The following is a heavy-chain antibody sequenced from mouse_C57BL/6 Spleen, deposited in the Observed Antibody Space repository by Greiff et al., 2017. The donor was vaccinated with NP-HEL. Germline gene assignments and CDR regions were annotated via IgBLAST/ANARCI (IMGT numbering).Heavy chain of an antibody. Sequence: QVQLQQSGAELARPGASVKLSCKASGYTFTSYGISWVKQRTGQGLEWIGEIYPRSGNTYYNEKFKGKATLTADKSSSTAYMELRSLTSEDSAVYFCARWGYYGSSRYWYFDVWGTGTTVTVSS. V-gene: IGHV1-81*01. CDR2: IYPRSGNT. J-gene: IGHJ1*03. CDR3: ARWGYYGSSRYWYFDV. D-gene: IGHD1-1*01. CDR1: GYTFTSYG.